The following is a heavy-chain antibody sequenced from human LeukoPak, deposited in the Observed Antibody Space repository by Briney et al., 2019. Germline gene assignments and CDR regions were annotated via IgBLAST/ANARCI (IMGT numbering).Heavy chain of an antibody. V-gene: IGHV3-7*03. CDR1: GFTFSSYW. J-gene: IGHJ3*02. CDR3: ASTPGYSYGNDAFDI. Sequence: GGSLRLSCAASGFTFSSYWMSWVRQAPGKGLEWVANIKQDGSEKYYVDSVKGRFTISRDNAKNSLYLQMNSLKTEDTAVYYCASTPGYSYGNDAFDIWGQGTMVTVSS. D-gene: IGHD5-18*01. CDR2: IKQDGSEK.